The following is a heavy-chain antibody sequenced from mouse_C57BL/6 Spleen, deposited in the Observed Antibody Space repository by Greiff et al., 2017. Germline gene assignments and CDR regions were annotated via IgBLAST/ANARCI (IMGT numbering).Heavy chain of an antibody. CDR3: ARSGSLTGTGWFAY. D-gene: IGHD4-1*01. Sequence: QVQLKESGAELVKPGASVKISCKASGYAFSSYWMNWVKQRPGKGLEWIGQIYPGDGDTNYNGKFKGKATLTADKSSSTAYMQRSSLTSEDSAVYFCARSGSLTGTGWFAYWGQGTLVTVSA. CDR2: IYPGDGDT. V-gene: IGHV1-80*01. J-gene: IGHJ3*01. CDR1: GYAFSSYW.